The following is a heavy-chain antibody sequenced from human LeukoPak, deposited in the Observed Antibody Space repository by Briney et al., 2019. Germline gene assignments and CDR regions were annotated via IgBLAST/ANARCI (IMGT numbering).Heavy chain of an antibody. V-gene: IGHV4-59*01. CDR1: GGSITSYY. D-gene: IGHD6-6*01. CDR2: IYYSGST. CDR3: ARYGSSSLRAGYYYMDV. J-gene: IGHJ6*03. Sequence: SETLSLTCTVSGGSITSYYWGWIRQPPGKGMEYIGHIYYSGSTDYNPSLKSRVTMSVDTSKNQVSLKLSSVTAADTAVYYCARYGSSSLRAGYYYMDVWGKGTTVTVSS.